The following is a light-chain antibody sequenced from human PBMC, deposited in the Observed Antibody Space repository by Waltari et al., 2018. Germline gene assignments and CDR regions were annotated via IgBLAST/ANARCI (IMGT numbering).Light chain of an antibody. CDR2: EDS. V-gene: IGLV3-21*02. Sequence: SYVLTQPPSVSVAPGQTATITCGGKSIGSKSVHWYQQKPGRAPVVVVLEDSVRPSGVPGRFSGSNSGNTATLSISRVEAGDEADYYCQVWDSSTSHAVFGGGTKLTVL. CDR3: QVWDSSTSHAV. CDR1: SIGSKS. J-gene: IGLJ2*01.